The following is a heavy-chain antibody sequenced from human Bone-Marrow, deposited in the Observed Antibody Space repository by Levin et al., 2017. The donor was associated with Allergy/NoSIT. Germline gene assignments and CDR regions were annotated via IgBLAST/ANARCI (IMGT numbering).Heavy chain of an antibody. J-gene: IGHJ4*02. D-gene: IGHD3-10*01. Sequence: GGSLRLSCAASGFSFSSYEMNWVRQAPGKGLEWVSYISTRNTTIYYADSVKGRFTISRDNAENSLYLQMNSLRAEDTAIYYCAREGLFMVRVFDYWGRGTLVTVSS. CDR2: ISTRNTTI. CDR3: AREGLFMVRVFDY. V-gene: IGHV3-48*03. CDR1: GFSFSSYE.